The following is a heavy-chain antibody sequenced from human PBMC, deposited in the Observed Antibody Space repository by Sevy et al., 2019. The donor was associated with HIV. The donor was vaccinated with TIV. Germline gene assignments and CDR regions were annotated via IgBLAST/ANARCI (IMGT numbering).Heavy chain of an antibody. CDR1: GGTFSSYA. J-gene: IGHJ4*02. V-gene: IGHV1-69*13. Sequence: ASVKVSCKASGGTFSSYAISWVRQAPGQGLDWMGGIIPIFGTANYAQKFQGRVTITADESTSTAYMELSSLRSEDTAVYYCARDFHVHGGNTSFDYWGQGTLVTVSS. CDR2: IIPIFGTA. CDR3: ARDFHVHGGNTSFDY. D-gene: IGHD2-15*01.